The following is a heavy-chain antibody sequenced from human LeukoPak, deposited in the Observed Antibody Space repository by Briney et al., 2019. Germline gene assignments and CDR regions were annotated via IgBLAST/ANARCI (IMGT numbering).Heavy chain of an antibody. CDR1: GFTFSSYA. Sequence: GGSLRLSCAASGFTFSSYAMSWVRQAPGKGLEWVSAISGSGGSTYYADPVKGRFTISRDNSKNTLYLQMNSLRPEDTAVYYCAKEVSSGLWYFDYWGQGTLVTVSS. J-gene: IGHJ4*02. D-gene: IGHD4/OR15-4a*01. CDR2: ISGSGGST. CDR3: AKEVSSGLWYFDY. V-gene: IGHV3-23*01.